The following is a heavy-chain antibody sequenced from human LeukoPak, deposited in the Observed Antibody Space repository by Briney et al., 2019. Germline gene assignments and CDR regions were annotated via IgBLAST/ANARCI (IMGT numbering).Heavy chain of an antibody. D-gene: IGHD3-10*01. CDR3: ARHYASGTYYNPLGY. V-gene: IGHV5-51*01. CDR1: GPSFTTNW. CDR2: IYPGDSDT. Sequence: GGPLKISCQGSGPSFTTNWIAWVRQLPGKGLEWMGTIYPGDSDTRYSPSFRGQVTISADKSISTTYLQWSSLKASDTAMYYCARHYASGTYYNPLGYWGQGTLVTVSS. J-gene: IGHJ4*02.